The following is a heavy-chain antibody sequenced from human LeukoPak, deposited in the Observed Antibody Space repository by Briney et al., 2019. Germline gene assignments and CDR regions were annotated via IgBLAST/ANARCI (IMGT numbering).Heavy chain of an antibody. CDR3: ARDHGRWLQHPYYFDY. CDR2: IYYSGST. Sequence: SETLSLTCTVSGGSISSGGYYRSWIRQHPGKGLEWIGYIYYSGSTYYNPSLKSRVTISVDTSKNQFSLKLSSVTAADTAVYYCARDHGRWLQHPYYFDYWGQGTLVTVSS. V-gene: IGHV4-31*03. D-gene: IGHD5-24*01. CDR1: GGSISSGGYY. J-gene: IGHJ4*02.